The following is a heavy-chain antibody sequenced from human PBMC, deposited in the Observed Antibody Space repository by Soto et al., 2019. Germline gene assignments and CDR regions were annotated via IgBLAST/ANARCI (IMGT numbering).Heavy chain of an antibody. D-gene: IGHD3-22*01. CDR2: IKSKTDGGTT. J-gene: IGHJ3*02. V-gene: IGHV3-15*07. CDR3: TTAWLIVVVIEAFDI. CDR1: GFTFSNAW. Sequence: EVQLVESGGGLVKPGGSLRLSCAASGFTFSNAWMNWVRQAPGKGLEWVGRIKSKTDGGTTDYAAPVKGRFTISRDDSKNTLYLQMNSLKTEDTAVYYCTTAWLIVVVIEAFDIWGQGTMVTVSS.